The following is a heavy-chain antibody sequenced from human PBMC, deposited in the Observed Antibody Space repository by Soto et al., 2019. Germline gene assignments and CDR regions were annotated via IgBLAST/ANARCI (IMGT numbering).Heavy chain of an antibody. CDR3: ATTGTPGDYYYGMDV. V-gene: IGHV3-23*01. CDR2: VSGSGGNT. J-gene: IGHJ6*02. D-gene: IGHD1-1*01. Sequence: EVQLLESGGGLVQPGGSLRLSCAGSGFTFSTYAMSWVRQAPGKGLEWVSAVSGSGGNTYYTDSVKGRFTISRDNAKNSLYLQMNSLRAEDTAVYYCATTGTPGDYYYGMDVWGQGTTVTVSS. CDR1: GFTFSTYA.